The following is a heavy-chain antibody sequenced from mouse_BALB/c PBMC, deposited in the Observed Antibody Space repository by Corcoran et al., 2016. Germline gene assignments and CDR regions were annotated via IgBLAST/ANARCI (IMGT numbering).Heavy chain of an antibody. Sequence: EVQLQQSGAELVKPGASVKLSCTASGFNIKDTYMHWVKQRPEQGLEWIGRIDPANGNTKYDPKFQGKATITADTSSNTAYLQLSSLTSEDTAVYYCAHDGYDVGAMDYWGQGTSVTVSS. CDR1: GFNIKDTY. D-gene: IGHD2-2*01. CDR3: AHDGYDVGAMDY. V-gene: IGHV14-3*02. CDR2: IDPANGNT. J-gene: IGHJ4*01.